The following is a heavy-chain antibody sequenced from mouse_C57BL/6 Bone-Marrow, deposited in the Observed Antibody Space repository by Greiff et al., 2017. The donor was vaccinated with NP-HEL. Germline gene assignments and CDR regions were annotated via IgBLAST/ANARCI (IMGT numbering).Heavy chain of an antibody. CDR3: ARGGTVWD. V-gene: IGHV1-69*01. CDR1: GYTFTSYW. D-gene: IGHD3-3*01. CDR2: IDPSDNYT. J-gene: IGHJ3*01. Sequence: QVQLQQPGAELVMPGASVKLSCKASGYTFTSYWMHWVKQRPGQGLEWIGEIDPSDNYTNYNQKFKGKSTLTVDKYSSTAYMQLSSLTSEDSAVYYCARGGTVWDWGQGTLVTVSA.